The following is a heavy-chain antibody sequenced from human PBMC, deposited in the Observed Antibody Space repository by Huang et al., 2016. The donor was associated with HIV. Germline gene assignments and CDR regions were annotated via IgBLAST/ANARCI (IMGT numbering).Heavy chain of an antibody. CDR2: ISGSGGST. V-gene: IGHV3-23*01. J-gene: IGHJ1*01. Sequence: EVQLLESGGGLVQPGGSLRLSCAASGFTFSSYAMRWVRQAPGKGLEGVSGISGSGGSTYYADSVKGRFTISRDNSKNTLYLQMNSLRAEDTAVYYCAKPPSISSKYFQHWGQGTLVTVSS. CDR1: GFTFSSYA. CDR3: AKPPSISSKYFQH. D-gene: IGHD3-3*02.